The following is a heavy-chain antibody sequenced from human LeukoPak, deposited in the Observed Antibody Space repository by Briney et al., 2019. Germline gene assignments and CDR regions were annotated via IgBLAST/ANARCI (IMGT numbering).Heavy chain of an antibody. Sequence: ASVKVSCKASGYTFTSYYMHWVGQAPGQGLEWMGIINPSGGSTSYAQKFQGRVTMTRDTSTSTAYMELSSLRSDDTAVYYCARGGKPYGMDVWGQGTTVTVSS. V-gene: IGHV1-46*01. CDR1: GYTFTSYY. J-gene: IGHJ6*02. CDR2: INPSGGST. CDR3: ARGGKPYGMDV.